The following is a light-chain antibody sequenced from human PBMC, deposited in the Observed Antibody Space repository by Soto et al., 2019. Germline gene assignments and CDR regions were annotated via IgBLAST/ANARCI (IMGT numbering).Light chain of an antibody. CDR2: AAS. CDR1: QGIKNY. V-gene: IGKV1-27*01. Sequence: IQVTQYQSSLSASVRDRVPITCRASQGIKNYLAWYQQKPGEIPKLLIYAASTLESGILPLFSGSGSGTDFTLTINNLQPEDVATYYCQRYYNAPFTFGGGTKVDIK. CDR3: QRYYNAPFT. J-gene: IGKJ4*01.